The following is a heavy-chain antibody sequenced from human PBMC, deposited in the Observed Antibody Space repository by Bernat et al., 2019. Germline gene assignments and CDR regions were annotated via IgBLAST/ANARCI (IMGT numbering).Heavy chain of an antibody. V-gene: IGHV4-59*08. J-gene: IGHJ3*02. CDR2: IYYSGST. Sequence: QVQLQQWGAGLLKPSETLSLTCAVYGGSISSYYWSWIRQPPGKGLEWIGYIYYSGSTNYNPSLKSRVTISVDTSKNQFSLKLSSVTAADTAVYYCARHGYDYIWGSYRYTGVAAFDIWGQGTMVTVSS. D-gene: IGHD3-16*02. CDR1: GGSISSYY. CDR3: ARHGYDYIWGSYRYTGVAAFDI.